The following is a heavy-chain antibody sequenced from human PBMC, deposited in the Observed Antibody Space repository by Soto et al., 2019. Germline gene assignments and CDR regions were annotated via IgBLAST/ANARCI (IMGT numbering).Heavy chain of an antibody. Sequence: SLRLSCAASGFTFSSYAMHWVRQAPGKGLEWVAVISYDGSNKYYADSVKGRFTISRDNSKNTLYLQMNSLRAEDTAVYYCARGERPLQYYYDSSGYYYWGQGTLVTVSS. CDR2: ISYDGSNK. V-gene: IGHV3-30-3*01. CDR1: GFTFSSYA. CDR3: ARGERPLQYYYDSSGYYY. J-gene: IGHJ4*02. D-gene: IGHD3-22*01.